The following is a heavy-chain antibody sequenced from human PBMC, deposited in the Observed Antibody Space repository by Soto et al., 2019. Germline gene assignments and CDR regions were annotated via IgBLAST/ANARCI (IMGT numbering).Heavy chain of an antibody. CDR2: ISGSGYST. V-gene: IGHV3-23*01. CDR3: AKSNGSDWKHYFFDY. Sequence: EVQLSESGGDLVQPGGSLRLSCAASGFTFVAYSLSWVRLAPGKGLEWVSGISGSGYSTYYGDSVRGRFTISRDNSWSTLFLQMDSLRAEDTAVYYCAKSNGSDWKHYFFDYWGQGTLVTVSP. J-gene: IGHJ4*02. CDR1: GFTFVAYS. D-gene: IGHD1-1*01.